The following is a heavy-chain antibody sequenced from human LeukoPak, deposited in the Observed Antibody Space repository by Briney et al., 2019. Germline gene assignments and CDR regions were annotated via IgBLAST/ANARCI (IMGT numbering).Heavy chain of an antibody. CDR1: GGSISGYH. Sequence: DPSETLSLTCTVSGGSISGYHWSWIRQPPGKGLEWIGYIHYSGNTNYNPSLKTRVTMSVDTSKNQFSLKLSSVTAADSAVYYCARSWYYGSGSFDYWGQGTLVTVSS. J-gene: IGHJ4*02. CDR2: IHYSGNT. D-gene: IGHD3-10*01. CDR3: ARSWYYGSGSFDY. V-gene: IGHV4-59*01.